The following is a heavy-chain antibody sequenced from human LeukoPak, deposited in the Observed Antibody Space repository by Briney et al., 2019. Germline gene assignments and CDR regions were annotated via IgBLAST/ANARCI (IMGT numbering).Heavy chain of an antibody. CDR3: ARRVHSSSWSSYFDY. D-gene: IGHD6-13*01. V-gene: IGHV4-4*02. Sequence: SETLSLTCTVSGGSISSYYWSWVRQPPGKGLEWIGEIYHSGNTNYNPSLKSRVTMSVDKSKNQFSLKLSSVTATDTAVYYCARRVHSSSWSSYFDYWGQETLVTVSS. CDR2: IYHSGNT. CDR1: GGSISSYY. J-gene: IGHJ4*02.